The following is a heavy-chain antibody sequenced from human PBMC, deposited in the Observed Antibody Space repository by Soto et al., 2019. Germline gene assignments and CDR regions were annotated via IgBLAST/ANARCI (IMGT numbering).Heavy chain of an antibody. J-gene: IGHJ3*02. CDR1: GYTFTSYY. CDR3: AREPYCSGGSCPGAFDI. CDR2: INPSGDST. V-gene: IGHV1-46*01. Sequence: ASVKVSCKASGYTFTSYYMHWVRQAPGQGLEWMGIINPSGDSTSYAQKFQGRVTMTRDTSTSTVYMELSSLRSEDTAVYYCAREPYCSGGSCPGAFDIWGQGTMVTVSS. D-gene: IGHD2-15*01.